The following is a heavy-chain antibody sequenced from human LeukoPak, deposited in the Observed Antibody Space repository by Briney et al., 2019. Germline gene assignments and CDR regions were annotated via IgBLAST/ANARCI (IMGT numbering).Heavy chain of an antibody. CDR1: GFTFSSYW. V-gene: IGHV3-7*01. CDR3: ARVEGGIAAAGTFDC. D-gene: IGHD6-13*01. CDR2: IKQDGSEK. J-gene: IGHJ4*02. Sequence: GGSLRLSCAASGFTFSSYWMSWVRQAPGKGLEWVANIKQDGSEKYYVDSVKGRFTISRDNAKNSLYLQMNSLRAEDTAVYYCARVEGGIAAAGTFDCWGQGTLVTVSS.